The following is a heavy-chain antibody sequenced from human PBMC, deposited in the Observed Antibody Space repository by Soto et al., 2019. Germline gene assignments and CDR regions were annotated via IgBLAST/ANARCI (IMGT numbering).Heavy chain of an antibody. D-gene: IGHD3-9*01. J-gene: IGHJ4*02. Sequence: QVQLVQSGAEVKKPGASVKVSCKASGYTFTSYGISWVRQAPGQGLEWMGWISAYNGNTNYAQKLQGRVTMTTDTSTSTAYMELWSLRSDDMAVYYCARDNTYYDILTGATYYFDYWGQGTLVTVSS. CDR3: ARDNTYYDILTGATYYFDY. CDR2: ISAYNGNT. CDR1: GYTFTSYG. V-gene: IGHV1-18*03.